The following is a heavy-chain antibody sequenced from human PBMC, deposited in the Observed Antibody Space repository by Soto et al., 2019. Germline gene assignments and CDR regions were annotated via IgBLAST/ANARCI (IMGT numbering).Heavy chain of an antibody. D-gene: IGHD4-4*01. CDR1: GFRFSGYT. V-gene: IGHV3-21*01. J-gene: IGHJ4*02. CDR3: ERDLINTVAAFDF. Sequence: GGSLRLSCAGSGFRFSGYTMNWVRQAPGKRLEWVASISGTGGSIHYADSVKGRFTISKDSAKSSLYLQMNSLTVEDTAVYYCERDLINTVAAFDFWGLGTLVTVSS. CDR2: ISGTGGSI.